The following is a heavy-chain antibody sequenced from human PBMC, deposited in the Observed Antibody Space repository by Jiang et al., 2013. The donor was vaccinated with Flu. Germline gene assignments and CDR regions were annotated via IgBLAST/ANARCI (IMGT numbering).Heavy chain of an antibody. CDR2: IDWDDDK. Sequence: KPTQTLTLTCTFSGFSLSTSGMCVSWIRQPPGKALEWLARIDWDDDKYYSTSLKTRLTISKDTSKNQVVLTMTNMDPVDTATYYCARITYYYDSSGSRPYYFDYWGQGTLVTVSS. CDR3: ARITYYYDSSGSRPYYFDY. J-gene: IGHJ4*02. CDR1: GFSLSTSGMC. V-gene: IGHV2-70*11. D-gene: IGHD3-22*01.